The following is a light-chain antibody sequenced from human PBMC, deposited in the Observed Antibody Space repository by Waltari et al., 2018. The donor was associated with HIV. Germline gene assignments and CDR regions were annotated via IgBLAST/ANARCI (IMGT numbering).Light chain of an antibody. CDR3: QQHYTSPYT. J-gene: IGKJ2*01. CDR2: WAS. Sequence: DIVMTQSPDSLAVSQGERAPTNCKSSQSVLNSSSNKNSLAWYQQKSGQPPNLLIYWASTRESGVPERFSGSGSGTDFTLNISSLQAADVAVYYCQQHYTSPYTFGQGTKLEIK. CDR1: QSVLNSSSNKNS. V-gene: IGKV4-1*01.